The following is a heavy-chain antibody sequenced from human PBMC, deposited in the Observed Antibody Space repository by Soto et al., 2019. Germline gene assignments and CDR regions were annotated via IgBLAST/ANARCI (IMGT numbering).Heavy chain of an antibody. V-gene: IGHV4-61*08. CDR2: IYYSGST. CDR1: GGSVGSGDYF. Sequence: ETLSLTCTVSGGSVGSGDYFWSWLRQSPGKRLEWIAYIYYSGSTNYNPSLKSRATISVDTSKSQVSLTLTSMTAADAALYYCARSPNYYYYGFDVWGQGTAVTVSS. CDR3: ARSPNYYYYGFDV. D-gene: IGHD3-10*01. J-gene: IGHJ6*02.